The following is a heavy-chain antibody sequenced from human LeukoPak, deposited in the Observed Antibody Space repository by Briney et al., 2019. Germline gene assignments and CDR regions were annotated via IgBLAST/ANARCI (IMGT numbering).Heavy chain of an antibody. V-gene: IGHV1-46*01. Sequence: ASVKVSCKASGYTFTSYYMHWVRQAPGQGLEWMGIINPSGGSTSYAQKFQGRVTATRDTSTSTVYMELSSLRSEDTAVYYCATRTYYDSSGYYLTHDAFDIWGQGTMVTVSS. D-gene: IGHD3-22*01. CDR3: ATRTYYDSSGYYLTHDAFDI. CDR1: GYTFTSYY. J-gene: IGHJ3*02. CDR2: INPSGGST.